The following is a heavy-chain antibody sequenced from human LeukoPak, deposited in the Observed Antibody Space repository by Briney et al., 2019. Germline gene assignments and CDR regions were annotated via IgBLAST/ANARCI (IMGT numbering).Heavy chain of an antibody. V-gene: IGHV1-2*02. J-gene: IGHJ4*02. D-gene: IGHD3-22*01. CDR1: GYTFTDYA. Sequence: GASVKVSCKASGYTFTDYAMNWVRQAPGQGLEWMGWINPNSGGTNYAQKFQGRVTMTRDTSTSTAYMELSRLRSDDTAVYYCARVSEYYDSSGYYPDWGQGTLVTVSS. CDR3: ARVSEYYDSSGYYPD. CDR2: INPNSGGT.